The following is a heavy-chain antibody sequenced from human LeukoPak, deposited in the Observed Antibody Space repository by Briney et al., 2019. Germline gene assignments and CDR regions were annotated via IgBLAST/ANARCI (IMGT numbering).Heavy chain of an antibody. V-gene: IGHV1-24*01. J-gene: IGHJ4*02. Sequence: ASVKVSCKVSGYTLTELSMHWVRQAPGKGLEWMGGFDPGDGETIYAQKFQGRVTMTEDTSTDTAYMELSSLRSEDTAVYYCATKQAYYYDSSGYTIFDYWGQGTLVTVSS. CDR1: GYTLTELS. CDR2: FDPGDGET. D-gene: IGHD3-22*01. CDR3: ATKQAYYYDSSGYTIFDY.